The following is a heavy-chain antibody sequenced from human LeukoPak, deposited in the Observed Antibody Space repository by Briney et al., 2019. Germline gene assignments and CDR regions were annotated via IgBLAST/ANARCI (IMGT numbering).Heavy chain of an antibody. D-gene: IGHD3-22*01. Sequence: SETLSLTCAVSGYSISSGYYWGWIRQPPGKGLEWIGSIYHSGSTYYNPSLKSRVTISVDTSKNQFSLKLSSVTAADTAVHYCASTMMPKDAFDIWGQGTMVTVSS. V-gene: IGHV4-38-2*01. CDR3: ASTMMPKDAFDI. J-gene: IGHJ3*02. CDR2: IYHSGST. CDR1: GYSISSGYY.